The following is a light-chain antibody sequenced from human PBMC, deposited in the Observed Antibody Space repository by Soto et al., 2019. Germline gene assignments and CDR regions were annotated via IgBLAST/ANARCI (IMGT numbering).Light chain of an antibody. Sequence: EIVLTQSPATLSLSPGERATLSCRASQSVSSYLAWYKQKPGQAPRLLIYGASTRATAIPARFSGSGSGTEFTLTISSLKSEDFEVYFCQQYDNWPYTFGQGTKVDIK. CDR1: QSVSSY. J-gene: IGKJ2*01. CDR3: QQYDNWPYT. CDR2: GAS. V-gene: IGKV3-15*01.